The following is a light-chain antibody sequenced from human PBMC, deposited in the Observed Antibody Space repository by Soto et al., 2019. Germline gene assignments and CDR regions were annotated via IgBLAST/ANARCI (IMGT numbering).Light chain of an antibody. J-gene: IGKJ2*01. CDR3: QQYGSSPPRYT. V-gene: IGKV3-20*01. CDR2: GAS. Sequence: EIVLTQSPGTLSLSPGDRATLSCRASQSVSSSYLAWYQQKPGQAPRLLIYGASSRATGIPDRFSGSGSGTDFTLTISRLEPEDVAVYYCQQYGSSPPRYTFGQGTKLEIK. CDR1: QSVSSSY.